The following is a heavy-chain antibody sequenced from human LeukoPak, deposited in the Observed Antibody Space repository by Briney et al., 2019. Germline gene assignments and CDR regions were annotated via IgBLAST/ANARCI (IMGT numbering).Heavy chain of an antibody. CDR1: GDSVSSNSAS. V-gene: IGHV6-1*01. CDR3: ARRRYYDYTGFFDY. J-gene: IGHJ4*02. D-gene: IGHD3-22*01. Sequence: SQTLSLTCAISGDSVSSNSASWNWFRQSPSRGLEWLVRTFYTSKWNNDYAVSVKSRITIKPDTSKNHFALQLNSVTPEDTAVYYCARRRYYDYTGFFDYWGQGTLVTVSS. CDR2: TFYTSKWNN.